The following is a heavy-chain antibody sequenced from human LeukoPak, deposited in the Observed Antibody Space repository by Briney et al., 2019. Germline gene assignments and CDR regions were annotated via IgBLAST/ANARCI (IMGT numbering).Heavy chain of an antibody. J-gene: IGHJ4*02. D-gene: IGHD6-19*01. CDR1: GASISSNSDY. CDR3: VRDGGTVAGIFDY. Sequence: SETLSLTCAVSGASISSNSDYWGWIRQAPGKGLEWIASIYSRGTTFYNPSLQSRVTISIDISKSEFSLDVTSVTAADTAIYYCVRDGGTVAGIFDYWGQGILTTVSP. CDR2: IYSRGTT. V-gene: IGHV4-39*07.